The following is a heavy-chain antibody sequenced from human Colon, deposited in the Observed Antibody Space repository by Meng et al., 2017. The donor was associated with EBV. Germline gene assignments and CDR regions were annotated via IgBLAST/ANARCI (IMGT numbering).Heavy chain of an antibody. CDR3: ARYKPFDPSGSQHWYFDL. CDR2: INHSGST. D-gene: IGHD3-22*01. Sequence: QLQHAGEVLCKASETLSHTRACYGGSFSGYYWNWIRQPPGKGLEWIGEINHSGSTNYHPSLKSRVTISVDTSKNQFSLKLSSVTAADTAVYYCARYKPFDPSGSQHWYFDLWGRGTLVTVSS. V-gene: IGHV4-34*01. J-gene: IGHJ2*01. CDR1: GGSFSGYY.